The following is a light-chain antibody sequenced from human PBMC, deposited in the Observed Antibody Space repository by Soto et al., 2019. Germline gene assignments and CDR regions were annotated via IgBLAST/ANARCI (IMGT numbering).Light chain of an antibody. CDR1: SSDVGGYNY. CDR3: SSYTSSSFYV. J-gene: IGLJ1*01. Sequence: QSALTQPASVSGSPGQSITISCTGTSSDVGGYNYVSWYQQHPGKAPKLMIYDVSNRPSGVSNRFSGSKSGNTASLTISGLQAEDEADYYFSSYTSSSFYVFGTGTKLTVL. CDR2: DVS. V-gene: IGLV2-14*01.